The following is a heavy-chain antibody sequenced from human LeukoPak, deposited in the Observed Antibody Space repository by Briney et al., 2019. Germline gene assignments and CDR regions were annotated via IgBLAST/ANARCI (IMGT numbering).Heavy chain of an antibody. D-gene: IGHD5-18*01. Sequence: GGSLRLSCEVSGLIFETYGMHWVRQAPGKGLEWVGVISKNGSNTYYGDSVKGRFTISRDNTNNTLSLQMNGLTTEDTGVYFCVKGRRGSSYVHYFDSWGQGTLVTVSS. CDR2: ISKNGSNT. CDR3: VKGRRGSSYVHYFDS. CDR1: GLIFETYG. V-gene: IGHV3-30*18. J-gene: IGHJ4*02.